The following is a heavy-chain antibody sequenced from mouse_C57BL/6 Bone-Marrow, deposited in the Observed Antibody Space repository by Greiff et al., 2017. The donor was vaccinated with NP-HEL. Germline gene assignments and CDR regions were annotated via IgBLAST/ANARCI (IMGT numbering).Heavy chain of an antibody. D-gene: IGHD2-4*01. CDR3: ASLYDYDDGVAY. J-gene: IGHJ3*01. Sequence: DVKLQESGGGLVQPGGSLSLSCAASGFTFTDYYMSWVRQPPGKALAWLGFIRNKANGYTTEYRSSVKGRFTISRDNAQSILYLQMNALRAEDSATYYCASLYDYDDGVAYWGQGTLVTVSA. CDR2: IRNKANGYTT. CDR1: GFTFTDYY. V-gene: IGHV7-3*01.